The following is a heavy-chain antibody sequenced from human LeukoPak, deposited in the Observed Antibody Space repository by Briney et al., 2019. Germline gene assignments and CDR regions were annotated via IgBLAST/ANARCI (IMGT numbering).Heavy chain of an antibody. V-gene: IGHV3-23*01. CDR3: ARGGGRHVEY. J-gene: IGHJ4*02. CDR1: GFTFSTYV. Sequence: SGGSLRLSCAASGFTFSTYVMSWVRQAPGKGLEWVSGISGSGDSTYYADSVKGRFTISRDNSKNTLYLQMNSLRAEDTAVYYCARGGGRHVEYWGQGNLVTVSS. D-gene: IGHD3-16*01. CDR2: ISGSGDST.